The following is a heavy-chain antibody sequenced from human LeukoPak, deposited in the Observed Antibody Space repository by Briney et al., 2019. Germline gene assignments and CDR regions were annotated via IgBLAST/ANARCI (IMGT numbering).Heavy chain of an antibody. CDR2: IKQDGSEK. Sequence: GGSLRLSCAASGFTLSNYWMSWVRQAPGKGLECVANIKQDGSEKYYVDSVKGRFTISSDNAKNSLYLQMSSLRAEDTAVYYCARQWLVHGWGQGTLVTVSS. J-gene: IGHJ4*02. V-gene: IGHV3-7*01. CDR1: GFTLSNYW. CDR3: ARQWLVHG. D-gene: IGHD6-19*01.